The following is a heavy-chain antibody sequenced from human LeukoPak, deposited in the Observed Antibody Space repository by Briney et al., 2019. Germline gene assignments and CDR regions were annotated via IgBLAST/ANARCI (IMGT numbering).Heavy chain of an antibody. J-gene: IGHJ5*02. Sequence: GGSLRLSCAASGFTFSSYAMSWVRQAPGKGLEWVSAISGSGGSTYYADSVKGRFTISRDNSKNTLYLQMNSLRAEDTAVYYCAKAKGIVVVVAALVGPWFDPWGQGTLVTVSS. CDR2: ISGSGGST. CDR3: AKAKGIVVVVAALVGPWFDP. CDR1: GFTFSSYA. V-gene: IGHV3-23*01. D-gene: IGHD2-15*01.